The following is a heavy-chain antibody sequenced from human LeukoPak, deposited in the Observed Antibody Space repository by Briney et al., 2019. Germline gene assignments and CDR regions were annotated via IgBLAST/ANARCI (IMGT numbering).Heavy chain of an antibody. V-gene: IGHV4-4*07. D-gene: IGHD5-12*01. CDR1: GVSITSYY. J-gene: IGHJ3*02. CDR3: ARNLPGGYGDDAFDI. Sequence: PSETLSLTCTVSGVSITSYYWSWLWQPAGKGLEWIGRIYTSGRTNYNPSLKSRVTMSVDTSKNQFSLKLSSVTAADTAVYYCARNLPGGYGDDAFDIWGQGTMVTVSS. CDR2: IYTSGRT.